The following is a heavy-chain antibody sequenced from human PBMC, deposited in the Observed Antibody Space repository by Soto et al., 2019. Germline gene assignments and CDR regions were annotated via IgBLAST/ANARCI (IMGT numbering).Heavy chain of an antibody. Sequence: QVQLVQSGAEVKKPGSSVKVSCKASGGTFSSYTISWVRQAPGQGLEWMGRIIPILSIANYAQKFQGRVTITADKSTSTAYMELSSLRSEDTAVYYCARDRVGDIVATERLDYWGQGTLVTVSS. V-gene: IGHV1-69*08. CDR2: IIPILSIA. D-gene: IGHD5-12*01. CDR1: GGTFSSYT. J-gene: IGHJ4*02. CDR3: ARDRVGDIVATERLDY.